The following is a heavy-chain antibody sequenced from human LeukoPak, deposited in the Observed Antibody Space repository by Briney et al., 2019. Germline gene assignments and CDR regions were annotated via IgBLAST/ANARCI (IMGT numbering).Heavy chain of an antibody. D-gene: IGHD6-13*01. Sequence: ASVKVSCKASGGTFSSYAISWVRQAPGQGLEWVGRIIPILGIANYAQKFQGRVTITADKSTSTAYMELSSLRSEDTAVYYCARDSSSWYFGFDPWGQGTLVTVSS. CDR1: GGTFSSYA. CDR2: IIPILGIA. CDR3: ARDSSSWYFGFDP. V-gene: IGHV1-69*04. J-gene: IGHJ5*02.